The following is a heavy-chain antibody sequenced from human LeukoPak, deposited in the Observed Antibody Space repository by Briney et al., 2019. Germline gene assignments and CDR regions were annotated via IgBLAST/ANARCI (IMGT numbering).Heavy chain of an antibody. CDR2: IYYNGST. CDR1: GGSISSYY. CDR3: ARDDGDYGDYFSS. Sequence: SETLSLTCTVSGGSISSYYWSWIRQPPGKGLEWIGYIYYNGSTNYNPSLKSRVTISVDTSKNQFSLKLSSVTAADTAVYNCARDDGDYGDYFSSWGQGTLVTVSS. D-gene: IGHD4-17*01. V-gene: IGHV4-59*01. J-gene: IGHJ4*02.